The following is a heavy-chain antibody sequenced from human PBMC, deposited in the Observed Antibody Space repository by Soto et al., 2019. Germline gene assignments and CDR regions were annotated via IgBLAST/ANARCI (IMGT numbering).Heavy chain of an antibody. J-gene: IGHJ6*02. D-gene: IGHD6-6*01. CDR2: IWYDGSNK. CDR1: GFTFSSYG. V-gene: IGHV3-33*01. Sequence: QVQLVESGGGVVQPGRSLRLSCAASGFTFSSYGMHWVRQAPGKGLEWVAVIWYDGSNKYYADSVKGRFTISRDNSKNTLYLQMNSLRAGDTAVYYCARDVATYSSSSSRAYYYYGMDVWGQGTTVTVSS. CDR3: ARDVATYSSSSSRAYYYYGMDV.